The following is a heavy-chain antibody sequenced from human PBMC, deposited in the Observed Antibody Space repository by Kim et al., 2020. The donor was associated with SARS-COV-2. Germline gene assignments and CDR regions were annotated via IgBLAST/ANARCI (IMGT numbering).Heavy chain of an antibody. Sequence: GGSLRLSCLASGFTFDDYALTWYRQAPGQRLEWVGFVRTETYRATTRYAASVEGRFTISRDDSNSIAYLQMDSLKIEDTAVYYCARDRSSSVVADVWGQGTTVTVSS. CDR1: GFTFDDYA. D-gene: IGHD2-15*01. CDR3: ARDRSSSVVADV. J-gene: IGHJ6*02. CDR2: VRTETYRATT. V-gene: IGHV3-49*03.